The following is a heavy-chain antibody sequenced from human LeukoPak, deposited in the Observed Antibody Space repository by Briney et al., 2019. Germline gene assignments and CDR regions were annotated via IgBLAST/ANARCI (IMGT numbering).Heavy chain of an antibody. CDR2: IYYSGST. V-gene: IGHV4-39*07. J-gene: IGHJ1*01. CDR3: ARDRPTYDILTGYYRAEYFQH. CDR1: VGSISSSSYY. D-gene: IGHD3-9*01. Sequence: SETLSLTCTVSVGSISSSSYYGGWIRQPPGKGLEWIGSIYYSGSTYYNPSLKSRVTISVDTSKNQSSLKLSSVTAADPAVYYCARDRPTYDILTGYYRAEYFQHWGQGTLVTVSS.